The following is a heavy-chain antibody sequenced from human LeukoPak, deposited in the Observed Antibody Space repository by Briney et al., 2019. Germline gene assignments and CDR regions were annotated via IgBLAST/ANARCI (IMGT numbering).Heavy chain of an antibody. CDR1: GYTFTGYY. CDR2: INPNSGGT. D-gene: IGHD2-21*02. Sequence: ASVKVSCKASGYTFTGYYMHWVRQAPGQGLEWMGWINPNSGGTNYAQKFQGRVTMTRDTSISTAYMELSSLRAEDTAVYYCAKFIPLVVVTAIPSDFLFDYWGQGTLVTVSS. J-gene: IGHJ4*02. V-gene: IGHV1-2*02. CDR3: AKFIPLVVVTAIPSDFLFDY.